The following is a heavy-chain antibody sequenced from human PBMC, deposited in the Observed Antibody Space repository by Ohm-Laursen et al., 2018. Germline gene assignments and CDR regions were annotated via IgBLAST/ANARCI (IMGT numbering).Heavy chain of an antibody. D-gene: IGHD3-10*01. J-gene: IGHJ5*02. CDR1: GYNFNSYA. CDR3: ARTRLGGPSLDP. V-gene: IGHV1-18*01. Sequence: SVKVSCKASGYNFNSYAISWVRQAPGQGLEWMGWVNPDNGDIHYAQKLQGRVTMTTDTSTSTAYMELRSLRSDDTAVYYCARTRLGGPSLDPWGQGTLVTVSS. CDR2: VNPDNGDI.